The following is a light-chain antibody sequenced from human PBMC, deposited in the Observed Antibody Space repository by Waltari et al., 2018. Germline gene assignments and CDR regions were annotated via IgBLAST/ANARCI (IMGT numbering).Light chain of an antibody. CDR2: AAS. V-gene: IGKV3-20*01. CDR3: QHYVNLPVT. Sequence: ATLSCRASQSVSRALAWYQPKPGQAPRLLIYAASTRATGVPDRFSGSGSGTDFSLTISRLDPEDFAVYYCQHYVNLPVTFGQGTKVEI. CDR1: QSVSRA. J-gene: IGKJ1*01.